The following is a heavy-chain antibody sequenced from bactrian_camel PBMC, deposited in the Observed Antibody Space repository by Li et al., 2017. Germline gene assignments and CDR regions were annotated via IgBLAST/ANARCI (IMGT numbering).Heavy chain of an antibody. V-gene: IGHV3S40*01. J-gene: IGHJ4*01. CDR1: GFAFTVSR. D-gene: IGHD2*01. Sequence: VQLVESGGGLVQPGGSLRLSCVAFGFAFTVSRMSGVRQVPGKELESGSRIKSGGGRTYYGGFVKGRFTMSRDNARNTLYLQFNSLKIEDTAMYYCAKRRPSNTVQDDSGGYNPPTYLGQGTQDTDS. CDR2: IKSGGGRT. CDR3: AKRRPSNTVQDDSGGYNPPTY.